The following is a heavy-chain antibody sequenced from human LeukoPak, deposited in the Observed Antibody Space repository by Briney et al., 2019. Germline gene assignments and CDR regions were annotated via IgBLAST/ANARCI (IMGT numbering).Heavy chain of an antibody. V-gene: IGHV3-30-3*01. CDR1: GFTFSSYA. D-gene: IGHD3-22*01. J-gene: IGHJ4*02. CDR3: ARGLAYYYDSSGLDY. Sequence: GGSLRLSCAASGFTFSSYAMHWVRQAPGKGLEWVAVISYDGSNKYYADSVKGRFTISRDNSKNTLYLQMNSLRAEDTAVYYCARGLAYYYDSSGLDYWGQGTLVTVSS. CDR2: ISYDGSNK.